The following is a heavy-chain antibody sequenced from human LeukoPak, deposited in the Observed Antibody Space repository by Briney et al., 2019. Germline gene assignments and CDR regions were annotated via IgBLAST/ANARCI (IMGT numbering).Heavy chain of an antibody. J-gene: IGHJ4*02. D-gene: IGHD5-18*01. Sequence: PSETLSLTCNVSGGSINSGSYYWGWIRQTPGKGLEWIGSIYYSSSAYFNPSLKSRVTMPVDTSKDQFSLKLSPVTAADTAVYFCARIENTYGRKFDYWGQGILVTVSS. CDR3: ARIENTYGRKFDY. V-gene: IGHV4-39*01. CDR2: IYYSSSA. CDR1: GGSINSGSYY.